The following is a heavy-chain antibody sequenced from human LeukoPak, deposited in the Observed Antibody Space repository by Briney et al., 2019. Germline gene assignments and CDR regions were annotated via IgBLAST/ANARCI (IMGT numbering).Heavy chain of an antibody. CDR3: ARVIGWSLFDC. J-gene: IGHJ4*02. D-gene: IGHD2-15*01. CDR2: IWYDGSKE. CDR1: GFTFSSYG. Sequence: GGSLRLSCAASGFTFSSYGMHWVRQAPGKGLEWVAVIWYDGSKEYLADSVKGRFTISRDNSKNTVYLQMNSLKTEDTAVYYCARVIGWSLFDCWGQGTLVTVSS. V-gene: IGHV3-33*01.